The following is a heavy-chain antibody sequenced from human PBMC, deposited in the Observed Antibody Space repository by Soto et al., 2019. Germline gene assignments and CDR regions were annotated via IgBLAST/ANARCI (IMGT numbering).Heavy chain of an antibody. Sequence: ASVKVSCKASGGTFSSYAISWVRQAPGQGLEWMVGIIPNSGNTGYAQKFQGRVTMTRNTSISTAYMELSSLRSEDTAVYYCARKGGSRRANWFDPWGQGTLVTVSS. CDR3: ARKGGSRRANWFDP. D-gene: IGHD6-13*01. CDR2: IIPNSGNT. V-gene: IGHV1-8*02. CDR1: GGTFSSYA. J-gene: IGHJ5*02.